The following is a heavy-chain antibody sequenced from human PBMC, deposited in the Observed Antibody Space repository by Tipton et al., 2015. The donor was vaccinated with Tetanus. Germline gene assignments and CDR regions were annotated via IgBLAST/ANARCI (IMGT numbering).Heavy chain of an antibody. D-gene: IGHD2-2*02. CDR3: IYTLRLSAFGH. Sequence: RSLRLSCAASGFTFSNSGMHWVRQAPGKGLEWVAIISYDGNYQSYAESVKGRFTISRDNSKSTLFLQMNGLRAEDTAVYYCIYTLRLSAFGHWGQGSLVTVSS. J-gene: IGHJ4*02. CDR1: GFTFSNSG. CDR2: ISYDGNYQ. V-gene: IGHV3-30*03.